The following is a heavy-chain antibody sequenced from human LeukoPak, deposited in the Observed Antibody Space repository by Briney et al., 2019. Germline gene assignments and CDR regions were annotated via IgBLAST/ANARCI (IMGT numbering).Heavy chain of an antibody. Sequence: SETLSLTCTVSGGSISSYYWSWIRQPPGKGLEWIGYIYYSGSTNYNSSLKSRVTISVDTSKNQFSLKLSSVTAADTAVYYCARARTYDFWSGKGGAFDIWGQGTMVTVSS. J-gene: IGHJ3*02. V-gene: IGHV4-59*08. CDR2: IYYSGST. CDR3: ARARTYDFWSGKGGAFDI. D-gene: IGHD3-3*01. CDR1: GGSISSYY.